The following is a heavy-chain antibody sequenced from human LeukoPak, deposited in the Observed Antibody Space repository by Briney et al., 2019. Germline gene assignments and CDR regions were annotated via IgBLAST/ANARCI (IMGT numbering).Heavy chain of an antibody. CDR3: ARGGSMVRGVL. V-gene: IGHV3-53*01. CDR1: GFTVSSDL. CDR2: MNSGGET. D-gene: IGHD3-10*01. Sequence: AGGSLRLSCVVSGFTVSSDLMNWVRQALGKGLEWVSAMNSGGETYYADSVRGRFIISRDKSRNTLYLQMNSLRVDDTAVYYCARGGSMVRGVLWGQGTLVTVSS. J-gene: IGHJ4*02.